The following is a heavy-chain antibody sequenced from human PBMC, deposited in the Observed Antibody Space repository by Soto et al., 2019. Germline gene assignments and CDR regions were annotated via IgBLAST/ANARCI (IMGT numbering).Heavy chain of an antibody. CDR3: ARDSKATAKYYYYYYGMDV. D-gene: IGHD5-12*01. J-gene: IGHJ6*02. Sequence: ASVKVSCKASGYTFTGYYMHWVRQAPGQGLEWMGWINPNSGGTNYAQKFQGWVTMTRDTSISTAYMELSRLRSDDTAVYYCARDSKATAKYYYYYYGMDVWGQGTTVTVS. CDR1: GYTFTGYY. CDR2: INPNSGGT. V-gene: IGHV1-2*04.